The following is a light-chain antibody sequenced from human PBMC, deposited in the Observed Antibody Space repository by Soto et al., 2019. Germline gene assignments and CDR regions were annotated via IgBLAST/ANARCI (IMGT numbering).Light chain of an antibody. CDR2: DAA. V-gene: IGKV1-5*01. CDR3: QHSNTSPCT. CDR1: QSISSG. J-gene: IGKJ1*01. Sequence: DIQMTQSPSTLSASVGDRATIACRASQSISSGSAWYQQKPGKAPKLLIYDAASLASGVPSRVSGSGSGTEFTLTISSLQSGDFATYYCQHSNTSPCTFGQGTKVDIK.